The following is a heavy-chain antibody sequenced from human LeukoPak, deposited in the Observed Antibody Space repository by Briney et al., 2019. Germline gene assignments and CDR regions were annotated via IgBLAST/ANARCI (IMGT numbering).Heavy chain of an antibody. Sequence: QSGGSLRLSCTASGFTFGDYAMSWIRQAPGKGLEWVGFIRSKAYGETADYAASVKGRFTISRDDSKAIAYLQMNSLKTEDTAVYHCTRDRGAYNLYGYWGQGTLVTVSS. CDR3: TRDRGAYNLYGY. CDR2: IRSKAYGETA. V-gene: IGHV3-49*03. D-gene: IGHD1-1*01. J-gene: IGHJ4*02. CDR1: GFTFGDYA.